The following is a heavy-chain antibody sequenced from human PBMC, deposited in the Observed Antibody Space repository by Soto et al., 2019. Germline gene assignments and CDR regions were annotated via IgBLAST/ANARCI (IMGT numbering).Heavy chain of an antibody. CDR1: GFTFSSYW. D-gene: IGHD3-10*01. J-gene: IGHJ6*02. Sequence: GGSLRLSCAASGFTFSSYWMHWVRQAPGKGLVWVSRINSDGSSTSYADSVKGRFTISRDNAKNTLYLQMNSLRAEDTAVYYCAREVRGVNTIYYGMDVWGQGTTVTVSS. CDR3: AREVRGVNTIYYGMDV. CDR2: INSDGSST. V-gene: IGHV3-74*01.